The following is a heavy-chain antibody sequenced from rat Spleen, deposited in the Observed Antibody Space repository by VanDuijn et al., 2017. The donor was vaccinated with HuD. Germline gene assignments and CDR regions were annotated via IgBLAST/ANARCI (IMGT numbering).Heavy chain of an antibody. J-gene: IGHJ2*01. D-gene: IGHD1-12*02. V-gene: IGHV3-1*01. CDR2: VSYSGST. CDR3: DANYDGTYYYFDY. Sequence: EVQLQESGPGLVKPSQSLSLTCSVTGYSITSNYWGWIRKFPGNKMEWIGHVSYSGSTSYNPSLKSRFSITRDTSKNQFFLQVNSVTTEDTATYYCDANYDGTYYYFDYWGQGVMVTVSS. CDR1: GYSITSNY.